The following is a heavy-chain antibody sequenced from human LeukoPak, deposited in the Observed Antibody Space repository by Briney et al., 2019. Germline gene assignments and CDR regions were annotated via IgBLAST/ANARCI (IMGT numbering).Heavy chain of an antibody. Sequence: PSQTLSLTCTVSGGSISSGDHYWSWIRQPPGKGLEWIGYIYYSGSTYYNPSLKSRVTISVDTSKNQFSLKLSSVTAADTAVYYCASLRRDGYNCNYWGQGTLVTVSS. J-gene: IGHJ4*02. D-gene: IGHD5-24*01. V-gene: IGHV4-30-4*08. CDR3: ASLRRDGYNCNY. CDR2: IYYSGST. CDR1: GGSISSGDHY.